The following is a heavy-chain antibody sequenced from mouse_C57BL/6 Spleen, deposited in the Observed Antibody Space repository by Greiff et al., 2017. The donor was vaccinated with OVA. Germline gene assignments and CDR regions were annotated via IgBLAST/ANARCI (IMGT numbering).Heavy chain of an antibody. J-gene: IGHJ4*01. CDR3: ARGLRLPYYAMDY. V-gene: IGHV1-9*01. CDR2: ILPGSGST. D-gene: IGHD3-2*02. CDR1: GYTFTGYW. Sequence: QVQLQQSGAELMKPGASVKLSCKATGYTFTGYWIEWVKQRPGHGLEWIGEILPGSGSTNYNVKFKGKATFTADTSSNTAYMQLSSLTTEDSAIYYCARGLRLPYYAMDYWGQGTSVTVSS.